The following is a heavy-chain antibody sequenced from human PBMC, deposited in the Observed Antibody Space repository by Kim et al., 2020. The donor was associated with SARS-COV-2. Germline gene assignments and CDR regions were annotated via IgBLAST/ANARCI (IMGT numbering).Heavy chain of an antibody. J-gene: IGHJ6*02. CDR1: GGTFSSYA. D-gene: IGHD2-2*01. V-gene: IGHV1-69*13. Sequence: SVKVSCKASGGTFSSYAISWVRQAPGQGLEWMGGIIPIFGTANYAQKFQGRVTITADESTSTAYMELSSLRSEDTAVYYCARADIVVVPAAISYYYGMDVWGQGTTVTVSS. CDR3: ARADIVVVPAAISYYYGMDV. CDR2: IIPIFGTA.